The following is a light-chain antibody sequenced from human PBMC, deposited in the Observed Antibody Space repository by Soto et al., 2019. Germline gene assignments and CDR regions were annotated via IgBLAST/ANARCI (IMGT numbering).Light chain of an antibody. CDR1: SPILGAGYE. Sequence: QSVLTQPPSVSGAPGQRVTISCTGSSPILGAGYEIHGYQHLPGTAPKLLTDGTNNRPSGVPDRFSGSKSGTSASLAITGLQAEDEADYYCQSYDNSLSGRVFGGGTKLTVL. CDR3: QSYDNSLSGRV. CDR2: GTN. J-gene: IGLJ3*02. V-gene: IGLV1-40*01.